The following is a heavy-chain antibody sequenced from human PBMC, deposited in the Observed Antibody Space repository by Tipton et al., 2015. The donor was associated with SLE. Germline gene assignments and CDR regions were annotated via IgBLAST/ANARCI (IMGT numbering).Heavy chain of an antibody. CDR1: GGSINYYY. CDR3: ARGGHCTSDSCYVYYYYMDV. D-gene: IGHD2-2*01. CDR2: VFYNGNT. J-gene: IGHJ6*03. V-gene: IGHV4-59*01. Sequence: LRLSCTVSGGSINYYYWNWIRQPPGKGLEWIGYVFYNGNTNYNASLKSRVTMSVDTSKSQFSLQLRSVTAADTAVYYCARGGHCTSDSCYVYYYYMDVWGEGTTGAVPS.